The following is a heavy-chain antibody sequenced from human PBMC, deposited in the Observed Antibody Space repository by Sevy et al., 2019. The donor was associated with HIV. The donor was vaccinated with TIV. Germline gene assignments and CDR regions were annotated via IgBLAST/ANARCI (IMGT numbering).Heavy chain of an antibody. D-gene: IGHD2-21*02. Sequence: LSLTCAASGFTFSNYDLHWVRQAPGKGLDWVAVISHDGRYKNYADSVKVRFTISRDNLRNTLFLQMDSLRPDDTAVYFCARLVSCGGDCYYLDSWGQRALVTVSS. V-gene: IGHV3-30*03. CDR1: GFTFSNYD. CDR2: ISHDGRYK. CDR3: ARLVSCGGDCYYLDS. J-gene: IGHJ4*02.